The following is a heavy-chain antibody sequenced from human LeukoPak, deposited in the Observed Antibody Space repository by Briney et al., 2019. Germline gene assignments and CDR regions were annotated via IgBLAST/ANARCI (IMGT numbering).Heavy chain of an antibody. Sequence: GASVKVSCKASGYTFTSYAMHWVRQAPGQRLEWMGWINAGNGNTKYSQKFQERVTITRDMSTSTAYMELSSLRSEDTAVYYCAAGLGESSGYYYVFGLSWGQGTLVTVSS. V-gene: IGHV1-3*01. CDR2: INAGNGNT. CDR1: GYTFTSYA. CDR3: AAGLGESSGYYYVFGLS. J-gene: IGHJ5*02. D-gene: IGHD3-22*01.